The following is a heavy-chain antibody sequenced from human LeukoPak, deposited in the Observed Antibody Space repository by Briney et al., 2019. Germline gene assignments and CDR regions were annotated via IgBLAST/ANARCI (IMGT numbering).Heavy chain of an antibody. J-gene: IGHJ5*02. CDR2: ISAYNGNT. V-gene: IGHV1-18*01. CDR1: GYTFTSYG. CDR3: ATLSRRWFDP. Sequence: ASVKVSCKASGYTFTSYGISWVRQAPGQGLEWMGWISAYNGNTNYAQKLQGRVTMTEDTSTDTAYMELSSLRSEDTAVYYCATLSRRWFDPWGQGTLVTVSS. D-gene: IGHD2-15*01.